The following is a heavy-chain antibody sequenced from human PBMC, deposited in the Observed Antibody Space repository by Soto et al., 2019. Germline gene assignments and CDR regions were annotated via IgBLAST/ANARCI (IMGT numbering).Heavy chain of an antibody. D-gene: IGHD1-26*01. Sequence: EVQLLESGGGLVQPGGSLRLSCAASGFTFSSYAMSWVRQAPGKGREWVSAISGSGGSTYYADSVKGRFTISRDNSKTTLYLQMNSLRAEDTAVYYCAKDAVGAVYYYYYGMDVWGQGTTVTVSS. J-gene: IGHJ6*02. CDR2: ISGSGGST. CDR1: GFTFSSYA. V-gene: IGHV3-23*01. CDR3: AKDAVGAVYYYYYGMDV.